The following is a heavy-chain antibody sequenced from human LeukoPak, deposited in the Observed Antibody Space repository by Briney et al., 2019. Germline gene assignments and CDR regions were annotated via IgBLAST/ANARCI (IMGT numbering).Heavy chain of an antibody. CDR2: IYYSGST. J-gene: IGHJ4*02. D-gene: IGHD2-15*01. Sequence: SETLSLTCTVSGGSISSYYWSWIRQPPGKGLEWIGYIYYSGSTNYNPSLKSRVTISVDTSKNQFSLKLSSVTAADTAVYYCASWGAGGYCSGGSCYSLYYWGQGTLVTVSS. CDR3: ASWGAGGYCSGGSCYSLYY. CDR1: GGSISSYY. V-gene: IGHV4-59*01.